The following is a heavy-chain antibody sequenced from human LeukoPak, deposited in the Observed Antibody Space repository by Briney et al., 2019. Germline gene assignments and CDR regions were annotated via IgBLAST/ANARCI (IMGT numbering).Heavy chain of an antibody. Sequence: SETLSLTCAVYGGSFSGYYWSWIRQPPGKGLEWIGEINHSGSTNYNPSLKSRVTISVDTSKNQFSLKLSSVTAEDTAVYYCARGRRITMIVVVINWFDPWGQGTLVTVSS. D-gene: IGHD3-22*01. CDR3: ARGRRITMIVVVINWFDP. J-gene: IGHJ5*02. CDR1: GGSFSGYY. V-gene: IGHV4-34*01. CDR2: INHSGST.